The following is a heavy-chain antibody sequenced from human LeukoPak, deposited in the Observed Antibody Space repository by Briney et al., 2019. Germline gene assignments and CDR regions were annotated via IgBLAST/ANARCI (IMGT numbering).Heavy chain of an antibody. CDR1: GFTFTTYA. CDR2: ISGGGGRT. CDR3: AKFYDILIGYFDH. V-gene: IGHV3-23*01. Sequence: PGGSLRLSCAASGFTFTTYAMGWVRQSPGKGLEWVSSISGGGGRTYYAEFVKGRFTISRDNSKNTLYLQMNSLRAGDTAVYYCAKFYDILIGYFDHWGQGTLVTVSS. D-gene: IGHD3-9*01. J-gene: IGHJ4*02.